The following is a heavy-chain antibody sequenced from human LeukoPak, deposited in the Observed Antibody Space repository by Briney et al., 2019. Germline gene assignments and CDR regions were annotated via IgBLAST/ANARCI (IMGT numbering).Heavy chain of an antibody. D-gene: IGHD2-8*01. V-gene: IGHV1-69*05. J-gene: IGHJ4*02. Sequence: SVKVSCXAPGGTFSSYAISWVRQAPGQGLEWMGGIIPIFGTANYAQKFQGRVTITTDESTSTAYMELSSLRSEDTAVYYCASDAYCTNGVCQFSFDYWGQGTLVTVSS. CDR1: GGTFSSYA. CDR3: ASDAYCTNGVCQFSFDY. CDR2: IIPIFGTA.